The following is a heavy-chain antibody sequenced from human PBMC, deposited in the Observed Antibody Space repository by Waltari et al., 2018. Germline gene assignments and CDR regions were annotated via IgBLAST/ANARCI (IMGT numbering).Heavy chain of an antibody. D-gene: IGHD3-22*01. CDR3: AREGGYYDSSGYYPLYYYYGMDV. Sequence: EVQLVESGGGLVQPGGSLRLSCAASGFTFSSYWMSWVRQAPGKGLEWVANIKQDGSEKYYVDSVKGRFTISRDNAKNSLYLQMNSLRAEDTAVYYCAREGGYYDSSGYYPLYYYYGMDVWGQGPTV. J-gene: IGHJ6*02. V-gene: IGHV3-7*01. CDR1: GFTFSSYW. CDR2: IKQDGSEK.